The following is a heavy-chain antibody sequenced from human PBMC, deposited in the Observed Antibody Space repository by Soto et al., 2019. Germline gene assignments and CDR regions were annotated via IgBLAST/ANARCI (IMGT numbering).Heavy chain of an antibody. J-gene: IGHJ4*02. CDR3: ARDAAVGLFDY. V-gene: IGHV1-69*04. Sequence: ASVKVSCKASGGTFSSYTISWVRQAPGQGLEWMGRVIPILGMANYAQKFQGRVTITADKSTSTVYMELSSLRSEDTAVYYCARDAAVGLFDYWGQGTLVTVSS. CDR1: GGTFSSYT. D-gene: IGHD1-26*01. CDR2: VIPILGMA.